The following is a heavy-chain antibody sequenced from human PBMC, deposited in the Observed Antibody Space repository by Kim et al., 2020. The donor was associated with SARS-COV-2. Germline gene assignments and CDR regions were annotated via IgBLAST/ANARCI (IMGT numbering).Heavy chain of an antibody. CDR1: GGSISSYY. CDR2: IYYSGST. CDR3: ARDEYYYDSSGYSRWFDP. J-gene: IGHJ5*02. Sequence: SETLSLTCTVSGGSISSYYWSWIRQPPGKGLEWIGYIYYSGSTNYNPSLKSRVTISVDTSKNQFSLKLSSVTAADTAVYYCARDEYYYDSSGYSRWFDPWGQGTLVTVSS. V-gene: IGHV4-59*01. D-gene: IGHD3-22*01.